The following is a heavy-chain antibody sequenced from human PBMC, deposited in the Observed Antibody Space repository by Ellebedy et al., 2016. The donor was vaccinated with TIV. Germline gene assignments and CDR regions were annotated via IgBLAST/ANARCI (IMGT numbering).Heavy chain of an antibody. CDR3: AGGSGFLFDI. J-gene: IGHJ3*02. D-gene: IGHD3-22*01. Sequence: PGGSLRLSCAASGFTLSNYWMTWVRQAPGKGLEWVANINQAGSEIYYVDSVRGRFAISRDDAQNSLYHQMNSLTAEDTALYYCAGGSGFLFDIWGQGTMVTVS. CDR2: INQAGSEI. V-gene: IGHV3-7*04. CDR1: GFTLSNYW.